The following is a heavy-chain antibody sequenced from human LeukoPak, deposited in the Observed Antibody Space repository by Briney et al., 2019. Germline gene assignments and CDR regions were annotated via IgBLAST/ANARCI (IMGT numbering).Heavy chain of an antibody. J-gene: IGHJ4*02. V-gene: IGHV3-23*01. Sequence: GGSLRLSCAASGFTFSSYGMSWVRQAPAKGLEWVSAVTGGGDTTYYADSVRGRFTISRDNSKNTLYLQMNSLRAEDTAVYYCAKMQGYFDYWGQGTLVTVSS. CDR2: VTGGGDTT. CDR1: GFTFSSYG. CDR3: AKMQGYFDY.